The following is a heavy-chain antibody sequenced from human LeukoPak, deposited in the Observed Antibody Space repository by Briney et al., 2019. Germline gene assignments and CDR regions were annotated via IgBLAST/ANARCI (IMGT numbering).Heavy chain of an antibody. J-gene: IGHJ3*02. CDR2: ISYDGSNK. CDR1: GFTFSSYA. Sequence: GGSLRLSCAASGFTFSSYAMHGVRQAPGKGLESVAVISYDGSNKYYADSVKGRFTISRDNSKNTLYLQMNSLRAEDTAVYYCARVSRAAAGTVMGAFDIWGQGTMVTVSS. V-gene: IGHV3-30-3*01. D-gene: IGHD6-13*01. CDR3: ARVSRAAAGTVMGAFDI.